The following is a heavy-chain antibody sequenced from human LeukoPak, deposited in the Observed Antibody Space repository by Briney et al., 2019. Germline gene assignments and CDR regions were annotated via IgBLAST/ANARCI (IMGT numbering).Heavy chain of an antibody. J-gene: IGHJ6*03. CDR3: ARRQPGSRWLRHYYYYMDV. CDR2: IYYSGST. D-gene: IGHD5-12*01. CDR1: GGSISSSSYY. Sequence: PSETLSLTCTVSGGSISSSSYYWGWIRQPPGKGLEWIGGIYYSGSTYYNPSLKSRVTISVDTSKNQFSLKLSSVTAADTAVYYCARRQPGSRWLRHYYYYMDVWGKGTTVTISS. V-gene: IGHV4-39*01.